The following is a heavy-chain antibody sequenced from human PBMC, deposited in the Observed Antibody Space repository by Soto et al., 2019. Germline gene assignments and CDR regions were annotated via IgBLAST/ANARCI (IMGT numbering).Heavy chain of an antibody. CDR1: GGSFSGYY. CDR3: ARAPLYYDFWSGYGYYGMDV. CDR2: INHSGST. J-gene: IGHJ6*02. D-gene: IGHD3-3*01. V-gene: IGHV4-34*01. Sequence: PSETLSLTCAVYGGSFSGYYWSWIRQPPGKGLEWIGEINHSGSTNYNPSLKSRVTISVDTSKNPFSLKLSSVTAADTAVYYCARAPLYYDFWSGYGYYGMDVWGQGTTVTVSS.